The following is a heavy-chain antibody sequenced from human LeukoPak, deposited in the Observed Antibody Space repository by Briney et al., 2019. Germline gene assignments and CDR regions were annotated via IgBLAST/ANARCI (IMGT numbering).Heavy chain of an antibody. D-gene: IGHD4-17*01. CDR3: AKEMSEQTTAFPVPGY. CDR2: ISWDGRTT. J-gene: IGHJ4*02. Sequence: GGSLRLSCVASGFTFEDYTMHWVRQSPGKGLEWVSLISWDGRTTYYADSVKGRFTISRDNSKNSLYLKMNSLRTEDTALYYCAKEMSEQTTAFPVPGYWGQGTVVTVSS. CDR1: GFTFEDYT. V-gene: IGHV3-43*01.